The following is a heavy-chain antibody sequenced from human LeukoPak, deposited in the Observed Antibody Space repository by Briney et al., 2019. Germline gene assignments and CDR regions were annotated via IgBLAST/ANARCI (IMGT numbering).Heavy chain of an antibody. CDR3: ARVSYYGSGSYHSFYYFDY. CDR1: GYTFTGYY. J-gene: IGHJ4*02. Sequence: ASVKVSCKSSGYTFTGYYMHWVRQAPGQGLEWMGWINPNSGGTNYAQKFQGRVTMTRDTSISTAYMELSRLRSDDTAVYYCARVSYYGSGSYHSFYYFDYWGQGTLVTVSS. D-gene: IGHD3-10*01. CDR2: INPNSGGT. V-gene: IGHV1-2*02.